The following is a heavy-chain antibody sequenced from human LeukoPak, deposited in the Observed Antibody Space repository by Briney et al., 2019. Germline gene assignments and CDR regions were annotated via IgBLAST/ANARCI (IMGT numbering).Heavy chain of an antibody. CDR3: ARGRSYDYVWGSYRPTSWFDP. V-gene: IGHV4-34*01. CDR2: INHSGST. Sequence: SETLSLTCTVSGGSISSYYWSWIRQPPGKGLEWIGEINHSGSTNYNPSLKSRVTISVDTSKNQFSLKLSSVTAADTAVYYCARGRSYDYVWGSYRPTSWFDPWGQGTLVTVSS. D-gene: IGHD3-16*02. J-gene: IGHJ5*02. CDR1: GGSISSYY.